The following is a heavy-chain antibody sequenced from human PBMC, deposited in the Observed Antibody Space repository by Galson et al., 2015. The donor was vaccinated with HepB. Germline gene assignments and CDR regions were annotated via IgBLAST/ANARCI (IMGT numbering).Heavy chain of an antibody. CDR1: GFTFSHFG. CDR3: VKRGYYSASPRYYLDY. Sequence: SLRLSCAASGFTFSHFGMYWVRQAPGKGLEWVAAVSVDGSRRYYADSVKGRFTISRDNSKNTLHLQMNSLRAEDTAVYYCVKRGYYSASPRYYLDYWGQGTLVAVSS. CDR2: VSVDGSRR. J-gene: IGHJ4*02. D-gene: IGHD2-15*01. V-gene: IGHV3-30*18.